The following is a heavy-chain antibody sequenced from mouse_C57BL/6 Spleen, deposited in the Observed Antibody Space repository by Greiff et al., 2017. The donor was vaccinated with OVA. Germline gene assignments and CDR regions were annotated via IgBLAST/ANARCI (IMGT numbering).Heavy chain of an antibody. V-gene: IGHV14-2*01. CDR3: ARSGYSNYVVYAMDY. CDR1: GFNIKDYY. J-gene: IGHJ4*01. CDR2: IDPEDGET. Sequence: EVKVVESGAELVKPGASVKLSCTASGFNIKDYYMHWVKQRTEQGLEWIGRIDPEDGETKYAPKFQGKATITADTSSNTAYLQLSSLTSEDTAVYYCARSGYSNYVVYAMDYWGQGTSVTVSS. D-gene: IGHD2-5*01.